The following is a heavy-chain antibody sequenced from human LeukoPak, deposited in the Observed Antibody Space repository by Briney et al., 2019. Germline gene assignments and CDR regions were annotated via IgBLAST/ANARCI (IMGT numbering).Heavy chain of an antibody. Sequence: GGSLRLSCAASGFTFSSYAMSWVRQAPGKGLEWVSAISGSGGSTYYADSVKGRFTISRDNSKNTLYLQMNSLRAEDTAVYYCMTGNYYDSSGPFGYWGQGTLVTVSS. V-gene: IGHV3-23*01. J-gene: IGHJ4*02. CDR1: GFTFSSYA. CDR2: ISGSGGST. CDR3: MTGNYYDSSGPFGY. D-gene: IGHD3-22*01.